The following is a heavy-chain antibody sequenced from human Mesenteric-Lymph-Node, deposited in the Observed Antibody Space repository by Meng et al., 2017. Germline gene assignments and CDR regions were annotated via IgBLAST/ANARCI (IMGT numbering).Heavy chain of an antibody. V-gene: IGHV3-7*01. J-gene: IGHJ4*02. Sequence: GESLKISCAASGFTFSSYWMSWVRQAPGKGLEWVANIKQDGSEKYYVDSVKGRFTISRDNAKNSLYLQMNSLRAEDTAVYYCARDPRALNWKSDYWGQGTLVTVSS. CDR3: ARDPRALNWKSDY. D-gene: IGHD1-1*01. CDR2: IKQDGSEK. CDR1: GFTFSSYW.